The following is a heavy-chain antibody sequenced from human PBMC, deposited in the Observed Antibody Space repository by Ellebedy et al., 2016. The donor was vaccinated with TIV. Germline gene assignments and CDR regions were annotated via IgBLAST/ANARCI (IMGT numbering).Heavy chain of an antibody. Sequence: GGSLRLSCSASGFTFSSYWMSWVRQAPDKGLEWVANIKQDGSEKYYVESVKGRFTISRDNAKKSLYLQMNSLRAEDTAVYFCATDGSYGDFRSPAHAFEAWGQGTMVSVSS. J-gene: IGHJ3*01. CDR1: GFTFSSYW. D-gene: IGHD4-17*01. CDR3: ATDGSYGDFRSPAHAFEA. CDR2: IKQDGSEK. V-gene: IGHV3-7*01.